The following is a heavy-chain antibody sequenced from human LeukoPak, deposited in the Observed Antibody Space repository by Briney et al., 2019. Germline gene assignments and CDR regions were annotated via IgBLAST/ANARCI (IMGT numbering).Heavy chain of an antibody. CDR3: ARIFVRGYYDSSGYPDY. CDR2: ISSGSSYI. V-gene: IGHV3-21*01. D-gene: IGHD3-22*01. CDR1: TFTFSGSA. Sequence: GGSLRLSCAASTFTFSGSAIHWVRQASGKGLEWVSSISSGSSYIYYADSVKGRFTISRDNSKNTLYLQMNSLRAEDTAVYYCARIFVRGYYDSSGYPDYWGQGTLVTVSS. J-gene: IGHJ4*02.